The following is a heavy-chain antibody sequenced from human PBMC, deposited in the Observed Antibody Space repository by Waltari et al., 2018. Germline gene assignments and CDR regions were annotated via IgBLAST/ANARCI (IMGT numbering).Heavy chain of an antibody. CDR2: ISSSSSYI. V-gene: IGHV3-21*01. CDR1: GFTFRSYR. CDR3: ARGGSGSYNELDY. J-gene: IGHJ4*02. Sequence: EVQLVESGGGLVKPGGSLRLSCAASGFTFRSYRMNWVRQAPGKGLEWVSSISSSSSYIYYADSVKGRFTISRDNAKNSLYLQMNSLRAEDTAVYYCARGGSGSYNELDYWGQGTLVTVSS. D-gene: IGHD1-26*01.